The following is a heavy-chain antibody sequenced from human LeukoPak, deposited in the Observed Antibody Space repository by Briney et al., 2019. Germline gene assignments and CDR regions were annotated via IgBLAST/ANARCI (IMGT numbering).Heavy chain of an antibody. CDR3: ARELQYHYYES. V-gene: IGHV3-33*01. J-gene: IGHJ4*02. CDR2: IWYGGSNQ. CDR1: GFTFSSYG. Sequence: GGSLRLSCAASGFTFSSYGMHWVRQAPGKGLECVAVIWYGGSNQFYADSVKGRFTISRDNSKNTLYLQMNGLRAEDTAVYYCARELQYHYYESWGQGTLVTVSS. D-gene: IGHD2-2*01.